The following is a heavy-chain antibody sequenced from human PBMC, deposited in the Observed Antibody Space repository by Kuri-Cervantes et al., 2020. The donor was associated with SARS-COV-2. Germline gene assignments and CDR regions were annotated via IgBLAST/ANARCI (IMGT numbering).Heavy chain of an antibody. CDR3: ARGTRYYDFWSGYLN. V-gene: IGHV3-33*01. Sequence: GESLKISCAASGFTFSSYGMHWVRQAPGKGLEWVAVIWYDGSNKYYADSVKGRFTISRDNSKNTLYLQMNSLRAEDTAVYYCARGTRYYDFWSGYLNWGQGTLVTVSS. CDR2: IWYDGSNK. D-gene: IGHD3-3*01. CDR1: GFTFSSYG. J-gene: IGHJ4*02.